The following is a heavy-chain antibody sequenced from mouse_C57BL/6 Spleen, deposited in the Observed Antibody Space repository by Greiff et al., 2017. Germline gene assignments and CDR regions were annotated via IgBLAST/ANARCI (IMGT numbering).Heavy chain of an antibody. J-gene: IGHJ4*01. V-gene: IGHV5-17*01. Sequence: EVMLVESGGGLVKPGGSLKLSCAASGFTFSDYGMHWVRQAPEKGLEWVAYISSGSSTIYYADTVKGRFPISRDNAKNTLFLQMTSLRSEDTAMYYCARNGNSYAMDYWGQGTSVTVSS. CDR1: GFTFSDYG. D-gene: IGHD2-1*01. CDR2: ISSGSSTI. CDR3: ARNGNSYAMDY.